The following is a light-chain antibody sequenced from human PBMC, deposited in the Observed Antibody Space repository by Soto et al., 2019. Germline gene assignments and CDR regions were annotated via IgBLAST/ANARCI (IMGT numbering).Light chain of an antibody. CDR3: MQSRPRPPT. CDR1: QSLVDNDGNTS. CDR2: KVS. J-gene: IGKJ1*01. V-gene: IGKV2-30*01. Sequence: DVVMTQSPLSLPVTLGQPASISCRSRQSLVDNDGNTSLNWFQQRPGRSPRRLTYKVSNRDSGVRVSCSGSGSGTDFTLNISRVEADDVEVYYCMQSRPRPPTFGQGTKVEIK.